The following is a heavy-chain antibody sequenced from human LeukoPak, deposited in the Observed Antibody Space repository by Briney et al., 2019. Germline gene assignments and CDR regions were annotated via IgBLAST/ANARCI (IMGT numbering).Heavy chain of an antibody. Sequence: SETLSLTCTVSGGSISSYYWSWLRQPPGKGLEWIGYIYYSGSTNYNPSLKSRVTISVDTSKNQFSLNLNSVTAADTALYYCAGGTYYYFDYWGQGTLVTVSS. J-gene: IGHJ4*02. CDR1: GGSISSYY. CDR2: IYYSGST. CDR3: AGGTYYYFDY. V-gene: IGHV4-59*01. D-gene: IGHD1-26*01.